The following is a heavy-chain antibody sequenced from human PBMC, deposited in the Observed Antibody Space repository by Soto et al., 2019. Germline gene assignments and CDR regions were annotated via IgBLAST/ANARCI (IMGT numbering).Heavy chain of an antibody. CDR3: ARGKLLWFGESTIGAFDI. Sequence: PSETLSLTCTVSGGSISSYYWSWIRQPPGKGLEWIGYIYYSGSTNYNPSLKSRVTISVDTSKNQFSLKLSSVTAADTAVYYCARGKLLWFGESTIGAFDIWGQGTMVTVSS. CDR1: GGSISSYY. V-gene: IGHV4-59*08. J-gene: IGHJ3*02. CDR2: IYYSGST. D-gene: IGHD3-10*01.